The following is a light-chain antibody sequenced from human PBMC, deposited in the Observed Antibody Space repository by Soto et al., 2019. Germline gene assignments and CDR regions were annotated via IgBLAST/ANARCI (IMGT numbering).Light chain of an antibody. V-gene: IGKV3-11*01. Sequence: EVVLTQSPVTLSLSPGERATLSCRASQSFRGLLAWYQQKPGQAPRLLIYDAFSLESGVPSRFSGTGSGTEFTLTISSLQPDDLATYFCQQYHTVPYTFGQGTKLEIK. J-gene: IGKJ2*01. CDR1: QSFRGL. CDR3: QQYHTVPYT. CDR2: DAF.